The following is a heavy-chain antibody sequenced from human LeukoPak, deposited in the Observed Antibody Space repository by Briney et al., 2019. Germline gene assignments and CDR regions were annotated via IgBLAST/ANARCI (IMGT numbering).Heavy chain of an antibody. CDR1: GGSISSYY. CDR3: ARDRYRDYFDSSGYYFDY. J-gene: IGHJ4*02. V-gene: IGHV4-59*12. Sequence: SSETLSLTCTVSGGSISSYYWSWIRQPPGKGLEWIGYIYYSGSTNYNPSLKSRVTISVDTSKNQFSLKLSSVTAADTAVYYCARDRYRDYFDSSGYYFDYWGQGTLVTVSS. D-gene: IGHD3-22*01. CDR2: IYYSGST.